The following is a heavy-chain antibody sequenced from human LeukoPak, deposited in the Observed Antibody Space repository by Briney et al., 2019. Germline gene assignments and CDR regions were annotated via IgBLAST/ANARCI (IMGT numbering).Heavy chain of an antibody. CDR1: GGSFSGYY. J-gene: IGHJ4*02. Sequence: KTSETLSLTCAVYGGSFSGYYWSWIRQPPGKGLEWLGEINHSGSTNYNPSLKSRVTISVDTSKNQFSLKLSSVTAADTAVYYCARSYGSGSYEYYFDYWGQGTLVTVSS. V-gene: IGHV4-34*01. D-gene: IGHD3-10*01. CDR2: INHSGST. CDR3: ARSYGSGSYEYYFDY.